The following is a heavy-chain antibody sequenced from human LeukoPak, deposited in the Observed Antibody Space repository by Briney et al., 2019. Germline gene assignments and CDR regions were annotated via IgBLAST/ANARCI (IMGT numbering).Heavy chain of an antibody. J-gene: IGHJ4*02. V-gene: IGHV3-21*01. CDR3: ASHSSSSPLFPFDY. Sequence: GSLRLSFAASGFTFSSYSMNWVRQAPGKGLEWVSSISSSSSYIYYADSVKGRFTISRDNAKNSLYLQMNSLRAEDTAVYYCASHSSSSPLFPFDYWGQGTLVTVSS. CDR1: GFTFSSYS. D-gene: IGHD6-6*01. CDR2: ISSSSSYI.